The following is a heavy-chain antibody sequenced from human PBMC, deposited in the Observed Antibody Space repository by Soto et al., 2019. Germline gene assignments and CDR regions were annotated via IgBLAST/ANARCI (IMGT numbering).Heavy chain of an antibody. CDR2: IIPIFGTA. Sequence: SVKVSCKASGGTFSSYAISWVRQAPGQGLEWMGGIIPIFGTANYAQKFQGRVTITADKSTSTAYMELSSLRSEDTAVYYCERDWKDTAMGFDYWGQGTLVTISS. V-gene: IGHV1-69*06. D-gene: IGHD5-18*01. J-gene: IGHJ4*02. CDR1: GGTFSSYA. CDR3: ERDWKDTAMGFDY.